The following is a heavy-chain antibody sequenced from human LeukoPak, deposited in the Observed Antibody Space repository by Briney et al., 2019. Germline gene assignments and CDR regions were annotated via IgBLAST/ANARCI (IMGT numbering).Heavy chain of an antibody. J-gene: IGHJ4*02. V-gene: IGHV3-49*04. CDR1: GFTFGDYA. CDR3: TRDSYYDSSGY. D-gene: IGHD3-22*01. Sequence: GGSLRLSCTASGFTFGDYAMSWVRQAPGKGLEWVGFIRSKAYGGTTEYAASVKGRFTISRDDSKGIAYLQMNSLKTEDTAVYYCTRDSYYDSSGYWGQGTLVTVSS. CDR2: IRSKAYGGTT.